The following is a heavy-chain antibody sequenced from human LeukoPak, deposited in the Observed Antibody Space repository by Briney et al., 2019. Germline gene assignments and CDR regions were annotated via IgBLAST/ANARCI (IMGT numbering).Heavy chain of an antibody. CDR2: IRSKAYGGTT. J-gene: IGHJ6*02. CDR1: GFTFGDYA. Sequence: GGSLRLSCTASGFTFGDYAMSWVRQAPGKGLAWVGFIRSKAYGGTTEYAASVKGRFTISRDDSKSIAYLQMNSLKTEDTAVYYCTRAPLRITIFGVVLSGMDVWGQGTTVTVSS. D-gene: IGHD3-3*01. V-gene: IGHV3-49*04. CDR3: TRAPLRITIFGVVLSGMDV.